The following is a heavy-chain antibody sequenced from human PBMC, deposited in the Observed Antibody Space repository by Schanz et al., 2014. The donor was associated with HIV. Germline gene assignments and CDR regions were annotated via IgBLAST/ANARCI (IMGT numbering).Heavy chain of an antibody. CDR2: SRVKSDSYAT. J-gene: IGHJ6*02. V-gene: IGHV3-72*01. D-gene: IGHD5-18*01. CDR3: RGYRFYYGVDF. Sequence: EQLVESGGGSVKPGGSLRLSCAASGFSLGDYYMSWIRQAPGKGLEWVARSRVKSDSYATEYAASVTGRFTISRDDSKNSVYLQMNSLNIEDTAVYYCRGYRFYYGVDFWGQGTTVTVS. CDR1: GFSLGDYY.